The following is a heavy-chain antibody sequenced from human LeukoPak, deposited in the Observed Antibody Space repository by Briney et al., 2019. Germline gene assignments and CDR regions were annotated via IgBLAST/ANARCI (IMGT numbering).Heavy chain of an antibody. D-gene: IGHD3-22*01. CDR2: INPSGGST. J-gene: IGHJ6*03. CDR3: ARELYYYDSSGYSDLSYYYYMDV. Sequence: ASVKVSCKASGYTFTSYYMHWVRQGPGQGLEWMGIINPSGGSTSYAQKFQGRVTMTRDMSTSTVYMELSSLRSEDTAVYYCARELYYYDSSGYSDLSYYYYMDVWGKGTTVTVSS. V-gene: IGHV1-46*01. CDR1: GYTFTSYY.